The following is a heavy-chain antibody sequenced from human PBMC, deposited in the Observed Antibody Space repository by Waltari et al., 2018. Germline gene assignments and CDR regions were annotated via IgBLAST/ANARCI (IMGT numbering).Heavy chain of an antibody. V-gene: IGHV7-4-1*02. Sequence: QVQLVQSGSELKKPGASVTISCKTSGYTLSQYAMNWVRQAPGQGLEWMGWINTTTGHPTYAQDFTGRFVFSLDTSVSTAYLHINGLKADDTAVYYCARGSNFGDPWGQGTLVTVSS. J-gene: IGHJ5*02. D-gene: IGHD4-4*01. CDR2: INTTTGHP. CDR3: ARGSNFGDP. CDR1: GYTLSQYA.